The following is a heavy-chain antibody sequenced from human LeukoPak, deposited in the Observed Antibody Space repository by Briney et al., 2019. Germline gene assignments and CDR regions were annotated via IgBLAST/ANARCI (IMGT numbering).Heavy chain of an antibody. CDR3: ARDGRDYYGSGSPNSD. D-gene: IGHD3-10*01. V-gene: IGHV3-74*01. Sequence: GGSLRLSCAASGFTLSSYWMHWVRQAPGKGLVWVSRINSDGSSTSYADSVKGRFTTSRDNAKNTLYLQINSLRAEDTAVYYCARDGRDYYGSGSPNSDWGQGTLVTVSS. CDR2: INSDGSST. CDR1: GFTLSSYW. J-gene: IGHJ4*02.